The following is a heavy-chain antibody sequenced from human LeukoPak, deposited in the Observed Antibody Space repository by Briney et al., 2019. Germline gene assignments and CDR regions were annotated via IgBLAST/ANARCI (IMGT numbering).Heavy chain of an antibody. V-gene: IGHV3-30*04. J-gene: IGHJ5*02. CDR3: ARDSRHHRFLYWDWFDP. CDR2: ISYDGSNK. Sequence: GGSLRLSCAASGFTFSSYAMHWVRQAPGKGLEGVAVISYDGSNKYYADSVKGRFTISRDNSKNTLYLQMNSLRAEDTAVYYCARDSRHHRFLYWDWFDPWGQGTLVTVSS. CDR1: GFTFSSYA. D-gene: IGHD2/OR15-2a*01.